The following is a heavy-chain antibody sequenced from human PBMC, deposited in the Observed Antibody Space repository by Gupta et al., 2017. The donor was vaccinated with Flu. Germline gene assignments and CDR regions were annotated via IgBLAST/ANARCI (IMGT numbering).Heavy chain of an antibody. V-gene: IGHV3-23*01. CDR2: ISGSGGST. CDR1: GFTFSSYA. J-gene: IGHJ6*02. D-gene: IGHD6-19*01. CDR3: AKARGWDYYYYGMDV. Sequence: EVQLLESGGGLVQPGGSLRLSCAAPGFTFSSYAMSWVRQAPGKGLEWVSAISGSGGSTYYADSVKGRFTISRDNSKNTLYLQMNSLRAEDTAVYYCAKARGWDYYYYGMDVWGQGTTVTVSS.